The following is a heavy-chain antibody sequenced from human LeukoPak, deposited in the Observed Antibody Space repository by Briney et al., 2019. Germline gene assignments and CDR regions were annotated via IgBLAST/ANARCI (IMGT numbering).Heavy chain of an antibody. CDR2: ISYDGSNK. J-gene: IGHJ6*02. CDR1: GFTFSSYA. D-gene: IGHD4-17*01. CDR3: ARDYYGDWALGAYYYYGMDV. Sequence: GGSLRLSCAASGFTFSSYAMHWVRQAPGKGLEWVAVISYDGSNKYYADSVKGRFTISRDNYKNTLYLQMNSLRDEDTAVYYCARDYYGDWALGAYYYYGMDVWGQGTTVTVSS. V-gene: IGHV3-30-3*01.